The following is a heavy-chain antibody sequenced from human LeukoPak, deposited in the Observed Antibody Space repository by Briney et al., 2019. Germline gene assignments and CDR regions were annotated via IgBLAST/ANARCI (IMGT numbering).Heavy chain of an antibody. J-gene: IGHJ6*04. CDR2: ISSSGSTI. CDR3: AELGITMIGGV. Sequence: GGSLRLSCAASGFTFSSYSMNWVRQAPGKGLEWDSYISSSGSTIYYADSVKGRFTISRDNAKNSLYLQMNSLRAEDTAVYYCAELGITMIGGVWGKGTTVTISS. D-gene: IGHD3-10*02. CDR1: GFTFSSYS. V-gene: IGHV3-48*04.